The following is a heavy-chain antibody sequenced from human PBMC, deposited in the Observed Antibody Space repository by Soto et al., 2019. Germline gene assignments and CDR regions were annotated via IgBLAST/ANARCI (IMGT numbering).Heavy chain of an antibody. J-gene: IGHJ2*01. CDR2: IYYSGST. D-gene: IGHD3-22*01. V-gene: IGHV4-59*01. CDR1: GDAIGSYY. Sequence: QVQLQESGPGLVKPSETLSLTCTVSGDAIGSYYWSWIRQPPGKRLEWFVYIYYSGSTNYNPSLKSRVTKSVDTYKNQFVLKLTCVTAADTAVYYCASSSPYDSRGFDLWGRGTLVTVSS. CDR3: ASSSPYDSRGFDL.